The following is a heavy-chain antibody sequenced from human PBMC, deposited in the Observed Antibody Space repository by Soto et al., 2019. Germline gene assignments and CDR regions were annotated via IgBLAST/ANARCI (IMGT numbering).Heavy chain of an antibody. V-gene: IGHV3-64*01. CDR2: ISSNGGST. CDR1: GFTFSSYA. J-gene: IGHJ4*02. D-gene: IGHD3-16*02. CDR3: ARDSYDYIWGSYRYTGGFDY. Sequence: GGSLRLSCAASGFTFSSYAMHWVRQAPGKGLEYVSAISSNGGSTYYANSVKGRFTISRDNSKNTLYLQMGSLRAEDMAVYYCARDSYDYIWGSYRYTGGFDYWGQGTLVTISS.